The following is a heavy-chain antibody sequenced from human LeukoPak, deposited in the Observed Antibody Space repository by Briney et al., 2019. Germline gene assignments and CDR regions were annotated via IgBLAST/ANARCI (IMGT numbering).Heavy chain of an antibody. V-gene: IGHV3-21*01. CDR2: ISSSSSYI. CDR3: ASIGSHGAFDI. CDR1: GFTFSSYS. Sequence: PGGSLRLSCAVSGFTFSSYSMNWVRQAPGKGLEWVSSISSSSSYIYYADSVKGRFTISRDNAKNSLYLQMNSLRAEDTAVYYCASIGSHGAFDIWGQGTMVTVSS. D-gene: IGHD3-16*01. J-gene: IGHJ3*02.